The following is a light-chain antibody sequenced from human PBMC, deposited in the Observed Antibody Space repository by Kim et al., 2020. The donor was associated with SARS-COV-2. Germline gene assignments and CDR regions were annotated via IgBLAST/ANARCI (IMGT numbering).Light chain of an antibody. J-gene: IGLJ3*02. V-gene: IGLV2-14*01. CDR1: SSDVGGYNY. CDR2: DVS. Sequence: QSALNQPASVSGSPGQSITISCTGTSSDVGGYNYVSWYQQHPGKAPKLMIYDVSKRPSGVSNRFSGSKSGNTASLTISGLQAEDEADYYCSSYTSSSSLVFGGGTQLTVL. CDR3: SSYTSSSSLV.